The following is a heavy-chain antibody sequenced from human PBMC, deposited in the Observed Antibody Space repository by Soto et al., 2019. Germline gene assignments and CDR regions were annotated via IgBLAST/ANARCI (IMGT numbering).Heavy chain of an antibody. V-gene: IGHV1-69*13. CDR3: ARSRAAAPPRVGMDV. Sequence: GASVKVSCKASGYTFTSYYMHWVRQAPGQGLEWMGGIIPFFHAPNYAQKFQGRVTITADESTSIVFMEMSSLRFEDTAVYYCARSRAAAPPRVGMDVWGQGTTVTVSS. CDR2: IIPFFHAP. D-gene: IGHD6-13*01. CDR1: GYTFTSYY. J-gene: IGHJ6*02.